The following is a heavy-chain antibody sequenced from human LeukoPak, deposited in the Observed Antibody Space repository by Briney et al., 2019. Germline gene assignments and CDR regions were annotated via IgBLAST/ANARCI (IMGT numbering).Heavy chain of an antibody. CDR2: ISAYSGNT. CDR1: GYTFTSYG. J-gene: IGHJ5*02. Sequence: GASVKVSCKASGYTFTSYGISWVRQAPGQGLEWMGWISAYSGNTNYAQKLQGRVTMTTDTSTSTAYMELRSLRSDDTAVYYCARDLLASYSNYDLNWFDPWGQGTLVTVSS. CDR3: ARDLLASYSNYDLNWFDP. D-gene: IGHD4-11*01. V-gene: IGHV1-18*01.